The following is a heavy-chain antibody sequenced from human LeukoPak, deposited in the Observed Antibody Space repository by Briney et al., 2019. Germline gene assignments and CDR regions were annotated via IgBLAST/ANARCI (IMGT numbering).Heavy chain of an antibody. CDR2: ISGYNVNT. CDR1: GYTFTNYG. V-gene: IGHV1-18*01. D-gene: IGHD1-1*01. J-gene: IGHJ4*02. Sequence: EASVKVSCKTSGYTFTNYGISWVRQAPGQGLEWMGWISGYNVNTNSAQKLQGRVTMTTDTSTSTAYMELRSLRSDDTAVYYCASALRTGDNYFDYWGQGTLVTVSS. CDR3: ASALRTGDNYFDY.